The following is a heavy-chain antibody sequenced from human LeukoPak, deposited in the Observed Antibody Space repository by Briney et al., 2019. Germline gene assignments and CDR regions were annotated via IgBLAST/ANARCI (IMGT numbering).Heavy chain of an antibody. CDR2: IYYSGST. CDR1: GGSISSYY. J-gene: IGHJ4*02. D-gene: IGHD5-18*01. Sequence: SETLSLTCTVSGGSISSYYWSWIRQPPGKGLEWIGYIYYSGSTNYNPSLKGRVTISVDTSKNQFSLKLSSVTAADTAVYYCAGDDGTAIDYWGQGTLVTVSS. CDR3: AGDDGTAIDY. V-gene: IGHV4-59*01.